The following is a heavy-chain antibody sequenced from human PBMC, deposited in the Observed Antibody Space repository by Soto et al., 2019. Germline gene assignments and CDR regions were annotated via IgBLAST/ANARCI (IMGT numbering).Heavy chain of an antibody. CDR2: IYYTGST. CDR1: GGSFSSGDYY. CDR3: ARIHFGDEPSYYYYGMDV. Sequence: QVQLQESGPGVVKPSQTLSLTCTVSGGSFSSGDYYWSWVRQPPGKGLEWIGYIYYTGSTFNNPSLQRRVSISIDTSKNQFSLKLSSVTAADTAVYYCARIHFGDEPSYYYYGMDVWGQGTTVTVSS. D-gene: IGHD4-17*01. J-gene: IGHJ6*02. V-gene: IGHV4-30-4*01.